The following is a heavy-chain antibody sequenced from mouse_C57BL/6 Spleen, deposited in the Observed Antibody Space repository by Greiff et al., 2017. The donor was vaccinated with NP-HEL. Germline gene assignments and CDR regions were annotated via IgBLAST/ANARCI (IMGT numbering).Heavy chain of an antibody. CDR1: GFSLTSYG. CDR3: ARTSKPRWYFDV. V-gene: IGHV2-2*01. J-gene: IGHJ1*03. D-gene: IGHD2-5*01. CDR2: IWSGGST. Sequence: QVQLQQSGPGLVQPSQSLSITCTVSGFSLTSYGVHWVRQSPGKGLEWLGVIWSGGSTDYNAAFISRLSISKDNSKSQVFFKMNSLQADDTAIYYCARTSKPRWYFDVWGTGTTVTVSS.